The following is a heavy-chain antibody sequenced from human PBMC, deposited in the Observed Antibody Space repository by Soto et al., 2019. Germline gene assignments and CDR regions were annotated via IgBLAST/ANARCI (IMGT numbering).Heavy chain of an antibody. CDR2: IYYSGST. CDR3: AREADDAKTQFDP. CDR1: GGSISSGGYY. Sequence: PSETLSLTCTVSGGSISSGGYYWSWIRQHPGKGLEWIGYIYYSGSTYYNPSLKSRVTISVDTSKNQFSLKLSSVTAADTAVYYCAREADDAKTQFDPWGQGTLVTVSS. D-gene: IGHD3-16*01. J-gene: IGHJ5*02. V-gene: IGHV4-31*03.